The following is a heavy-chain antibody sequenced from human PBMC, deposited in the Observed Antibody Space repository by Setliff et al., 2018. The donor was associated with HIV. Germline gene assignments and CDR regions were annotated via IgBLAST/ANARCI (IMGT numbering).Heavy chain of an antibody. CDR3: ARVLVGANDAFDI. V-gene: IGHV5-51*04. D-gene: IGHD1-26*01. Sequence: GESLKISCKGSGYSFTSYWIGWVRQMPGKGLEWMGIIYPADSDTRYSPSFQGQVTISADKPINTAYLQWSSLKASDTAMYYCARVLVGANDAFDIWGQGTMVTVSS. CDR2: IYPADSDT. CDR1: GYSFTSYW. J-gene: IGHJ3*02.